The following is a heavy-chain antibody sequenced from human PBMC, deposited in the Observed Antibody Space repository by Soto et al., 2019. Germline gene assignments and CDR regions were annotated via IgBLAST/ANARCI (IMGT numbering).Heavy chain of an antibody. V-gene: IGHV1-69*02. J-gene: IGHJ5*02. Sequence: QVQLVQSGAEVKKPGSSVKVSCKDSGGTFSSSTFVWVRQAPGQGLEWMGRIIPFLGIANYAQKFQGRVTITADIFTSTAYMELSSLRSDDTAVYYCARGKDCTTSTCYSPNWFDPRGQGTLVTVSS. D-gene: IGHD2-2*01. CDR2: IIPFLGIA. CDR1: GGTFSSST. CDR3: ARGKDCTTSTCYSPNWFDP.